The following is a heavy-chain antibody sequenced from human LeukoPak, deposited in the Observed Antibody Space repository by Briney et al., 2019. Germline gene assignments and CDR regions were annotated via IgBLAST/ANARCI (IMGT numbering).Heavy chain of an antibody. V-gene: IGHV1-69*13. D-gene: IGHD3-22*01. CDR3: ASYRVNYYDSSGYYYDY. CDR1: GYTFTSYY. J-gene: IGHJ4*02. CDR2: IIPIFGTA. Sequence: ASVKVSCKASGYTFTSYYMHWVRQAPGQGLEWMGGIIPIFGTANYAQKFQGRVTITADESTSTAYMELSSLRSEDTAVYYCASYRVNYYDSSGYYYDYWGQGTLVTVSS.